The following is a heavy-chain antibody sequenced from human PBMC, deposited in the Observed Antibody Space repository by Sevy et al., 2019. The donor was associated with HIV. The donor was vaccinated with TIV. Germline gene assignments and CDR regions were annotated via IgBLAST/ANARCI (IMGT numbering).Heavy chain of an antibody. CDR1: GGTFSSYA. Sequence: ASVKVSCKASGGTFSSYAISWVRQAPGQGLEWMGGIIPIFGTVNYAQKFQGRVTITADESTSTAYMELSSLGSEDRGVYYCARAPLDRITLVQGVVSHYYYSMDVWGQGTTVTVSS. CDR2: IIPIFGTV. J-gene: IGHJ6*02. D-gene: IGHD3-10*01. CDR3: ARAPLDRITLVQGVVSHYYYSMDV. V-gene: IGHV1-69*13.